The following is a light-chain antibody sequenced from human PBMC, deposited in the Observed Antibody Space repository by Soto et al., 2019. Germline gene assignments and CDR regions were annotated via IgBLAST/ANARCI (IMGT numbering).Light chain of an antibody. Sequence: QSVLTQPPSVSAAPGQKVTISCSGSSSSIGSNDVSWYQQVPGTAPKVLIYDNNKRTSGIPDRLSGSKSGTSATLGITGLQTGDEADYYCGTWDSSLSAVVFGGGTKLTVL. CDR1: SSSIGSND. CDR2: DNN. V-gene: IGLV1-51*01. J-gene: IGLJ2*01. CDR3: GTWDSSLSAVV.